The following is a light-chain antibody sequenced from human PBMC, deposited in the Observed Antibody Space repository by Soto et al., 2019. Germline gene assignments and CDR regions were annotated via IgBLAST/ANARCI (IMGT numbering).Light chain of an antibody. J-gene: IGKJ4*01. Sequence: EIVVTQSPATLSVSPGERATLFCRASQGINNNLAWYQQRPGQAPRLLIYGASTRAPGIPARFSGSGSGTDFTLTISSLQSVDFAVYHCQHYNNLPLSFGGGSKVEI. V-gene: IGKV3-15*01. CDR3: QHYNNLPLS. CDR2: GAS. CDR1: QGINNN.